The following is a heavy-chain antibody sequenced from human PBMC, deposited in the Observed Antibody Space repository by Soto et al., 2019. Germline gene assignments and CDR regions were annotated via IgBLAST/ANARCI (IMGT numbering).Heavy chain of an antibody. D-gene: IGHD3-10*01. V-gene: IGHV3-30*03. CDR3: ARDKGSGRLAY. Sequence: QVQLVESGGGVVQPGRSLRVACAASGFTFSSYDMHWVRQAPGKGLEWVALNSYDGSKTYYADSVKGRFTTSRDNSKNTLYLQMSILRAEDAAVYYCARDKGSGRLAYWGQGTLVTVSS. CDR2: NSYDGSKT. CDR1: GFTFSSYD. J-gene: IGHJ4*02.